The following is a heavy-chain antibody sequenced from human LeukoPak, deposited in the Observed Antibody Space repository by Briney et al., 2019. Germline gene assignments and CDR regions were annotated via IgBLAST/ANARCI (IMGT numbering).Heavy chain of an antibody. CDR3: AKDLRAKEVGAIPCYFDY. D-gene: IGHD1-26*01. CDR1: GFTFSSYG. CDR2: ISYDGSNK. J-gene: IGHJ4*02. Sequence: GGSLRLSCAASGFTFSSYGMHWVRQAPGKGLEWVAVISYDGSNKYYADSVKGRFTISRDNSKNTLYLQMNSLRAEDTAVYYCAKDLRAKEVGAIPCYFDYWGQGTLVTVSS. V-gene: IGHV3-30*18.